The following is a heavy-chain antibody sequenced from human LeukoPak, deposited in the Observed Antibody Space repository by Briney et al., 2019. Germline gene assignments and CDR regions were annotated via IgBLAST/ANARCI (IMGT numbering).Heavy chain of an antibody. CDR1: GFTFSSYG. Sequence: GGSLGLSCAASGFTFSSYGMHWVRQAPGKGLEWVAFIRYDGSNKYYADSVKGRFTISRDNSKNTLYLQMNSLRAEDTAVYYCAKDPHYFASGSFDYWGQGTQVTVSS. D-gene: IGHD3-10*01. J-gene: IGHJ4*02. V-gene: IGHV3-30*02. CDR3: AKDPHYFASGSFDY. CDR2: IRYDGSNK.